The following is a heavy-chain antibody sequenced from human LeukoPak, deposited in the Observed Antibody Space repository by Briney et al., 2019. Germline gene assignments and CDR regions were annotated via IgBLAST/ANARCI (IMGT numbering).Heavy chain of an antibody. CDR3: ARDLRGAAAGSHNWFDP. CDR2: IYYSGST. J-gene: IGHJ5*02. CDR1: GGSISSYY. D-gene: IGHD6-13*01. Sequence: SETLSLTCTVSGGSISSYYWSWIRQPPGKGLEWIGYIYYSGSTNYNPSLKSRVTISVETSKNQFSLKLSSVTAADTAVYYCARDLRGAAAGSHNWFDPWGQGTLVTVSS. V-gene: IGHV4-59*01.